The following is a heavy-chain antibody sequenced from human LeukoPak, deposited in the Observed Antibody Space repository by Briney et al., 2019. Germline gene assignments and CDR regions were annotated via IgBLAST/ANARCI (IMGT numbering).Heavy chain of an antibody. CDR3: VVTAIRGYYFDY. CDR2: ISGSGGST. J-gene: IGHJ4*02. Sequence: PGGSLRLSCAASGFTFSSYAMSWVRQAPGKGLEWVSAISGSGGSTYYADSVKGRFTISRDNSKNTPHLQMNSLRAEDTAVYYCVVTAIRGYYFDYWGQGTLVTVSS. V-gene: IGHV3-23*01. D-gene: IGHD2-21*02. CDR1: GFTFSSYA.